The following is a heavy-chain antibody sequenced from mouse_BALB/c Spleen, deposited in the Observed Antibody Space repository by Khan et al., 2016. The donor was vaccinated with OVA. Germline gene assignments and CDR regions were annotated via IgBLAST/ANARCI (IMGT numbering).Heavy chain of an antibody. V-gene: IGHV1-69*02. J-gene: IGHJ4*01. D-gene: IGHD2-10*02. Sequence: QVQLQQPGAELVKPGAPVKLSCKASGYTFTSYWMNWVKQRPGRGLEWIGRIDPSDSETHYNQKFKDKATLTVDKSSSTANIQLSSLTSEDSAVYYCARDQYGNYFYAMDYWGQGTSVTVSS. CDR2: IDPSDSET. CDR1: GYTFTSYW. CDR3: ARDQYGNYFYAMDY.